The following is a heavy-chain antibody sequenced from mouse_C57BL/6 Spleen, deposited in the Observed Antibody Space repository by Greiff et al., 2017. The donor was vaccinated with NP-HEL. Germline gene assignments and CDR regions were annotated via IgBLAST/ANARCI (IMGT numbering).Heavy chain of an antibody. Sequence: EVMLVESEGGLVQPGSSMKLSCTASGFTFSDYYMAWVRQVPDKGLEWVANIIYDGSSTYYLDSLKSRFIISRDNAKNILYLQMSSLKSEDTATYYCARASYGCFDVWGTGTTVTVSS. CDR3: ARASYGCFDV. D-gene: IGHD6-1*01. J-gene: IGHJ1*03. CDR1: GFTFSDYY. V-gene: IGHV5-16*01. CDR2: IIYDGSST.